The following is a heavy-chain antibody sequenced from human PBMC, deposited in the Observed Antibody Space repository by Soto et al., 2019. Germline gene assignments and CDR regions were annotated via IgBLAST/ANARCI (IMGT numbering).Heavy chain of an antibody. CDR1: GGSISSGGYS. D-gene: IGHD5-18*01. J-gene: IGHJ4*02. CDR2: IYSNGGT. V-gene: IGHV4-30-2*01. Sequence: SETLSLTCAVSGGSISSGGYSWSWIRQPPGKGLEWIGYIYSNGGTFYNSSLKGRVTISIDRSKNEFSLRLSSVTAADTAVYYCARASNKRGNTSGTDYWGQGNLVTVSS. CDR3: ARASNKRGNTSGTDY.